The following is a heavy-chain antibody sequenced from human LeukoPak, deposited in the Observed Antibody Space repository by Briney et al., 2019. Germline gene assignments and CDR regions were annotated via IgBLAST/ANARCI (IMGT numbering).Heavy chain of an antibody. Sequence: GGSLRLSCAASGFTFSSYAMSWVRQAPGKGLEWVSAISGSGGSTYYADSVKGRLTISRDNSKNTLYLQMNSLRAEDTAVYYCAKDPTYYYDSSGYRYFDYWGQGTLVTVSS. CDR2: ISGSGGST. CDR1: GFTFSSYA. V-gene: IGHV3-23*01. J-gene: IGHJ4*02. D-gene: IGHD3-22*01. CDR3: AKDPTYYYDSSGYRYFDY.